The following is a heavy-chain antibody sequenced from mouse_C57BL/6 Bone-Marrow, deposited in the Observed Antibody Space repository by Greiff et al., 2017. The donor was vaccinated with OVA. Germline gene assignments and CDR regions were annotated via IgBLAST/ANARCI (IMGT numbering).Heavy chain of an antibody. Sequence: DVHLVESGGGLVQPGGSLKLSCAASGFTFSDYGMAWVRQAPRKGPEWVAFISNLAYSIYYAGTVTGRFTISRENAKNTLYLEMSSLRSEDTAMYYCARQAYYGSSGWYFDVWGTGTTVTVSS. CDR1: GFTFSDYG. D-gene: IGHD1-1*01. CDR3: ARQAYYGSSGWYFDV. V-gene: IGHV5-15*01. J-gene: IGHJ1*03. CDR2: ISNLAYSI.